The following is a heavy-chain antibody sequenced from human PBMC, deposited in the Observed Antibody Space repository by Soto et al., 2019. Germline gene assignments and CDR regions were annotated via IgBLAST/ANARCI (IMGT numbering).Heavy chain of an antibody. Sequence: ASVKVSCKASGYTFTSYAMHWVRQAPGQRLEWMGWINAGNGNTKYSQKFQGRVTITRDTSASTAYMELSSLRSEDTAVYYCASRYCSSTSCCYNWFDPWGQGTLVTVSS. CDR1: GYTFTSYA. D-gene: IGHD2-2*01. CDR2: INAGNGNT. J-gene: IGHJ5*02. CDR3: ASRYCSSTSCCYNWFDP. V-gene: IGHV1-3*01.